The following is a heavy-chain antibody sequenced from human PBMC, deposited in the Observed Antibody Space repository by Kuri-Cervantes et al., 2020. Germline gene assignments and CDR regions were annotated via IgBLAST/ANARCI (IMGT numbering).Heavy chain of an antibody. J-gene: IGHJ4*02. V-gene: IGHV3-30-3*01. CDR1: GFTFSSYA. CDR2: ISYDGSNK. Sequence: GGSLRLSCAASGFTFSSYAMHWVRQAPGKGLEWVAVISYDGSNKYYADSVKGRFTISRDDSKNTLYLHMNSLRAEDTTVYYCARDNGDYLIGYWGQGTLVTVSS. D-gene: IGHD4-17*01. CDR3: ARDNGDYLIGY.